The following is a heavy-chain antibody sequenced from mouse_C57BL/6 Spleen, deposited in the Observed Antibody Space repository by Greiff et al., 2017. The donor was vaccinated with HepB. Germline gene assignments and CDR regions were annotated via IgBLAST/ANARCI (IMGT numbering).Heavy chain of an antibody. Sequence: QVQLKQSGAELVRPGASVTLSCKASGYTFTDYEMHWVKQTPVHGLEWIGAIDPETGGTAYNQKFKGKAILTADKSSSTAYMELRSLTSEDSAVYYCTRWGTWTCFDYWGQGTTRTVSS. J-gene: IGHJ2*01. CDR3: TRWGTWTCFDY. V-gene: IGHV1-15*01. D-gene: IGHD3-3*01. CDR2: IDPETGGT. CDR1: GYTFTDYE.